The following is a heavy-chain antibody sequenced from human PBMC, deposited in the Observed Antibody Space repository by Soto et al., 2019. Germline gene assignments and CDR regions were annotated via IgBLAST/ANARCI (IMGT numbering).Heavy chain of an antibody. V-gene: IGHV3-73*01. CDR3: ARGQQAAIGVYYYHSLDV. D-gene: IGHD3-10*01. CDR2: IRSRANNYAT. CDR1: EVNFSGSA. Sequence: GGSLRLSCAASEVNFSGSAIHWVRQAPGKGLEWVGRIRSRANNYATSSGESVRGRFTFFRDDSKNMAFLQMNTLKTEDTAIYYCARGQQAAIGVYYYHSLDVWCQGTSVTVSS. J-gene: IGHJ6*02.